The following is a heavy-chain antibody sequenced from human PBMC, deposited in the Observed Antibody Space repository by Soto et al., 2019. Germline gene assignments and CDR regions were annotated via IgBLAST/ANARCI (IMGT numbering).Heavy chain of an antibody. V-gene: IGHV1-2*02. CDR1: GYTFTGYY. CDR3: ARDFGYCSGGSCYSGNWFDP. CDR2: INPNSGGT. D-gene: IGHD2-15*01. Sequence: ASVKVSCKASGYTFTGYYMHWVRQAPGQGLEWMGWINPNSGGTNYAQKFQGRVTMIRDTSISTAYMELSRLRSDDTAVYYCARDFGYCSGGSCYSGNWFDPWGQGTLVTVSS. J-gene: IGHJ5*02.